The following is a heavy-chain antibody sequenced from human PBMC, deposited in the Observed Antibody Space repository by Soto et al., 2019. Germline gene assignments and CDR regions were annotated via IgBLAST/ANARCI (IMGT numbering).Heavy chain of an antibody. CDR1: GGTINSGDYF. Sequence: PSETLSLTCSVSGGTINSGDYFWSWIRQPPGKGLEWIGSIFYTGSTYYRPSLKSRASMSMDTSKNLFSLRLRSLTAADTAVYFCARPGRLQSNYGMDVWGQGTKVTVSS. CDR2: IFYTGST. CDR3: ARPGRLQSNYGMDV. D-gene: IGHD4-4*01. V-gene: IGHV4-30-4*01. J-gene: IGHJ6*02.